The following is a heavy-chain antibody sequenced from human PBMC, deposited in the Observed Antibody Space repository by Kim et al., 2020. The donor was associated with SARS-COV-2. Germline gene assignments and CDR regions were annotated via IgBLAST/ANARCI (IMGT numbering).Heavy chain of an antibody. V-gene: IGHV3-7*01. CDR3: ARIGATAGVKGSDY. CDR1: GFTFSNFW. CDR2: IKQDGSDK. D-gene: IGHD1-26*01. J-gene: IGHJ4*02. Sequence: GGSLRLSCAASGFTFSNFWMSWVRQAPGKGLEWVANIKQDGSDKYYVDSVKGRFTISRDNAKNSLYLQMNNLRAEDTAVYYCARIGATAGVKGSDYWGQGPLVPVSP.